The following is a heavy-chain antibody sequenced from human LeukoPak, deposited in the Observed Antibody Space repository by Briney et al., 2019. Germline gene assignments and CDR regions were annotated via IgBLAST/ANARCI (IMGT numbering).Heavy chain of an antibody. V-gene: IGHV3-11*01. CDR3: AKGYSSGWLYFDY. Sequence: GGSLRLSCAASGFTFSDYYMSWIRQAPGKGLEWVSYISSSGSTIYYADSVKGRFTISRDNSKNTLYLQMNSLRAEDTAVYYCAKGYSSGWLYFDYWGQGTLVTVSS. CDR1: GFTFSDYY. J-gene: IGHJ4*02. CDR2: ISSSGSTI. D-gene: IGHD6-19*01.